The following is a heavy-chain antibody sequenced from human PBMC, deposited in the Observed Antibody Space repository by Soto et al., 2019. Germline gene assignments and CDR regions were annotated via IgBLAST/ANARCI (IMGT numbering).Heavy chain of an antibody. D-gene: IGHD4-17*01. CDR3: ATDPDLRWNHGMDG. CDR1: GGTFSSYA. V-gene: IGHV1-69*12. Sequence: QVQLVQSGAEVKKPGSSVKVSCKASGGTFSSYAISWVRQAPGQGLEWMGGIIPIFGTANYAQKFQGRVTIPADESTSTAHMELRSPRCEDTAVYYCATDPDLRWNHGMDGWGQRTTVIASS. CDR2: IIPIFGTA. J-gene: IGHJ6*02.